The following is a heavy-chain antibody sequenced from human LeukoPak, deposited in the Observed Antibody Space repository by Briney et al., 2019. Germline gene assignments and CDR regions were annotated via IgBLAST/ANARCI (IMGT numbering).Heavy chain of an antibody. CDR3: ARGTGYRIEYYFDY. Sequence: SETLSLSCAVSGGTISSYYRSWIRQPPGKGLEWIGYIYYSGSTNYNPSLKSRVTISVETSKNEFSLKLRSVTVEDTAVYYCARGTGYRIEYYFDYWGQGTLVTVSS. J-gene: IGHJ4*02. D-gene: IGHD6-13*01. CDR2: IYYSGST. V-gene: IGHV4-59*01. CDR1: GGTISSYY.